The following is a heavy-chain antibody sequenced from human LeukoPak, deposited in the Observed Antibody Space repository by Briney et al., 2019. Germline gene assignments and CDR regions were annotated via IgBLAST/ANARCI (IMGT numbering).Heavy chain of an antibody. D-gene: IGHD6-13*01. CDR2: IKQDGSEK. CDR1: AFIFSGHW. J-gene: IGHJ4*02. CDR3: ASLRAAGVFDY. Sequence: GGSLRLSCEGSAFIFSGHWMNWVRQTPGKGLEWVANIKQDGSEKYYVDSVKGRFTISRDNAKNSLYLQMNSLRAEDTAVYYCASLRAAGVFDYWGQGTLVTVSS. V-gene: IGHV3-7*01.